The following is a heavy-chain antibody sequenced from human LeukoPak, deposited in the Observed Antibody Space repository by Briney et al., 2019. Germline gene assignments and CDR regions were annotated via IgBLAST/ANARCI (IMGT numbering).Heavy chain of an antibody. CDR2: ISTSSTYI. CDR3: VREGGPYSLYYYMDV. V-gene: IGHV3-21*06. Sequence: PGGSLRLSCAVSGFIFSDYGFHWVRQAPGEGLEWVASISTSSTYIKYADSVKGRFTISRDNAKNSVFLQMNSLRADDTAVYYCVREGGPYSLYYYMDVWGKGTTVTVSS. CDR1: GFIFSDYG. D-gene: IGHD2-15*01. J-gene: IGHJ6*03.